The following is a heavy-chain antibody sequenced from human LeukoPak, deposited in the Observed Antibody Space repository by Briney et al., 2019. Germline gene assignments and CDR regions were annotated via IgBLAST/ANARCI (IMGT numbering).Heavy chain of an antibody. CDR1: GFTLSSYG. CDR3: VKDRAGTYFDY. D-gene: IGHD3-10*01. J-gene: IGHJ4*02. V-gene: IGHV3-30*18. Sequence: QPGRSLRLSCAASGFTLSSYGMHWVRQAPGKGLEWVAVITYDGKTKYYAESVKGRFTGSRDNSKDTLYLQMNSLRAEDTAVYYCVKDRAGTYFDYWGQGTLVTVSS. CDR2: ITYDGKTK.